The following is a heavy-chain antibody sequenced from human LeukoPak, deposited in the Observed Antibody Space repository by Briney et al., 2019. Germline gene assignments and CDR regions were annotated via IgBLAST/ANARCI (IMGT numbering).Heavy chain of an antibody. V-gene: IGHV3-23*01. D-gene: IGHD1-20*01. CDR1: GFTFSSFA. J-gene: IGHJ4*02. CDR2: ISDSGDST. Sequence: PGGSLRLSCAASGFTFSSFAMSWVRQAPGKGPEWVSGISDSGDSTDYADSVKGRFTISRDNPKNRLFLQMNSLRAEDTAVYYCARRIIGTSPDYWGQGTLVTVSP. CDR3: ARRIIGTSPDY.